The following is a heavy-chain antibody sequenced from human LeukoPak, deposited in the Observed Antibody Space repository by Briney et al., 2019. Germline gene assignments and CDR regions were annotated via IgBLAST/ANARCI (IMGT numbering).Heavy chain of an antibody. CDR3: AKAPLGRCTGVICYCFDS. D-gene: IGHD2-15*01. CDR1: GGSFSGYY. J-gene: IGHJ4*02. CDR2: ISGSDAGT. Sequence: ETLSLTCAVYGGSFSGYYWSWIRQAPGKGLEWVSAISGSDAGTYYADSVKGRFSISRDNSKNTLYLQMNSLRAEDAAVYYCAKAPLGRCTGVICYCFDSWGQGTLVTVSS. V-gene: IGHV3-23*01.